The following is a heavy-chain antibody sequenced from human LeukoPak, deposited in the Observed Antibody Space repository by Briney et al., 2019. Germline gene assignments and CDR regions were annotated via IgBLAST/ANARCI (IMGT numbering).Heavy chain of an antibody. V-gene: IGHV1-69*05. CDR1: GGTFSSYT. CDR3: ARGPGLERFDY. J-gene: IGHJ4*02. D-gene: IGHD1-1*01. CDR2: IIPIFGTA. Sequence: SLKVSCKASGGTFSSYTIYWVRQAPRQGLEWMGGIIPIFGTANYAQKFQGRVTITTDESTSTAYMELSSLRSEDTAVYYCARGPGLERFDYWGQGTLVTVSS.